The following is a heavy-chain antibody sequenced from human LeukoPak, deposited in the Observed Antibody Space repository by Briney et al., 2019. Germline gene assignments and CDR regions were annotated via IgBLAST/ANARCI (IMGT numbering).Heavy chain of an antibody. D-gene: IGHD3-9*01. CDR1: GFTFSGYE. CDR3: ARDSRLILTGYSPGDYYYYMDV. V-gene: IGHV3-48*03. Sequence: GGSLRLSCAASGFTFSGYEMNWVRQAPGKGLEWVSYISSSGSTIYYADSVKGRFTISRDNAKNSLYLQMNSLRAEDTAVYYCARDSRLILTGYSPGDYYYYMDVWGKGTTVTISS. J-gene: IGHJ6*03. CDR2: ISSSGSTI.